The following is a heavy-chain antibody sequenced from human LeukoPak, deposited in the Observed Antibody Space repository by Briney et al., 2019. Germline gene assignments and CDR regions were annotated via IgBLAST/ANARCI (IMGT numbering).Heavy chain of an antibody. CDR1: GGTFSSYT. J-gene: IGHJ4*02. CDR2: IIPILGIA. Sequence: GASVKVSCKASGGTFSSYTISWLRQAPGQGLEWRGRIIPILGIANYAQKFQGRVTITADKSTSTAYMELSSLRSEDTAVYYCARDLRVCYDSSGYYFDYWGQGTLVTVSS. D-gene: IGHD3-22*01. CDR3: ARDLRVCYDSSGYYFDY. V-gene: IGHV1-69*04.